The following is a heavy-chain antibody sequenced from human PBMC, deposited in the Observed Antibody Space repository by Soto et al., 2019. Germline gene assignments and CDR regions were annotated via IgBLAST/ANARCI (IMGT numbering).Heavy chain of an antibody. CDR1: GGTFSSYA. V-gene: IGHV1-69*13. CDR2: IIPIFGTA. D-gene: IGHD3-22*01. J-gene: IGHJ4*02. Sequence: ASVKVSCKASGGTFSSYAISWVRQAPGQGLEWMGGIIPIFGTANYAQKFQGRVTITADESTSTAYMELSSLRSEDTAVYYCARVRLRYYDSSGYYYVFDYWGQGTLVTVSS. CDR3: ARVRLRYYDSSGYYYVFDY.